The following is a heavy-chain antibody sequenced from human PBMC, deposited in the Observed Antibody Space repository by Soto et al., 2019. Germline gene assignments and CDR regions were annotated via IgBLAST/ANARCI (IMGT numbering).Heavy chain of an antibody. Sequence: QLQLQESGPGLVKPSETLSLTCTVSGGSISSSSYYWGWIRQPPGKGLEGIGSIYYSGSTYYNPSLNSRVTISVDTSKNQFSLKLSSVTAADTAVYYCRVWDGDASFYYYYGMDVWGQGTTVTVSS. D-gene: IGHD4-17*01. CDR2: IYYSGST. V-gene: IGHV4-39*01. J-gene: IGHJ6*02. CDR3: RVWDGDASFYYYYGMDV. CDR1: GGSISSSSYY.